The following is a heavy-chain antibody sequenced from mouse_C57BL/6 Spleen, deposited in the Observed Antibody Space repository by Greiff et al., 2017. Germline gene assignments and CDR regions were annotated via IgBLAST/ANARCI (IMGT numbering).Heavy chain of an antibody. D-gene: IGHD2-1*01. Sequence: EVMLVESGGGLVKPGGSLKLSCAASGFTFSSYTMSWVRQTPEKRLEWVATISGGGGNTYYPDSVKGRFTISRDNAKNTLYLQMSSLRSEDTALYYCARWGNYLYAMDYWGQGTSVTVSS. CDR3: ARWGNYLYAMDY. CDR1: GFTFSSYT. CDR2: ISGGGGNT. V-gene: IGHV5-9*01. J-gene: IGHJ4*01.